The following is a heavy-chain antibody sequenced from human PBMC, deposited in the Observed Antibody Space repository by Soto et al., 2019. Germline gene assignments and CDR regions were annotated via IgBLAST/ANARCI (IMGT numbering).Heavy chain of an antibody. Sequence: EVQLLESGGGLVQPGGSLRLSCAASGFTFSSYAMSWVRQAPGKGLEWVSAISGSGGSTYYADSVKGRFTISRDNSKNTMYLQMNSLRAEDTAVYYCAKVPSSSWYFGLDYWGQGTLVTVSS. CDR2: ISGSGGST. CDR3: AKVPSSSWYFGLDY. J-gene: IGHJ4*02. V-gene: IGHV3-23*01. CDR1: GFTFSSYA. D-gene: IGHD6-13*01.